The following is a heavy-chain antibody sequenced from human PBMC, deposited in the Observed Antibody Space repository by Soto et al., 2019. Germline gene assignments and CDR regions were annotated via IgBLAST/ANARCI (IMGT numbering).Heavy chain of an antibody. CDR3: ARDERDIMATITWFDP. J-gene: IGHJ5*02. V-gene: IGHV1-69*04. CDR2: IIPILGIA. Sequence: ASVKVSCKASGGTFSSYTISWVRQAPGQGLEWMGRIIPILGIANYAQKFQGRVTITADKSTSTAYMELSSLRSEDTAVYYCARDERDIMATITWFDPWGQGTLVTVSS. CDR1: GGTFSSYT. D-gene: IGHD5-12*01.